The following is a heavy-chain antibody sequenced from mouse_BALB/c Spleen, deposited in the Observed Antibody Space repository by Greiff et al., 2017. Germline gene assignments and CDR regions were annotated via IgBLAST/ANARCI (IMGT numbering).Heavy chain of an antibody. D-gene: IGHD1-1*01. J-gene: IGHJ2*01. CDR3: TRDYGSSYYFDY. CDR1: GYTFTSYW. Sequence: VQLQQPGAELVRPGASVKLSCKASGYTFTSYWINWVKQRPGQGLEWIGNIYPSDSYTNYNQKFKDKATLTVDKSSSTAYMQLSSPTSEDSAVYYCTRDYGSSYYFDYWGQGTTRTVSS. CDR2: IYPSDSYT. V-gene: IGHV1-69*02.